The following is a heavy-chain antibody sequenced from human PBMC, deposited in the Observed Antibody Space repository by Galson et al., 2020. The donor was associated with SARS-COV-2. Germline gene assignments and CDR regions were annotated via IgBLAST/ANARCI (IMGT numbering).Heavy chain of an antibody. CDR1: GFTFSSYG. V-gene: IGHV3-33*01. CDR2: IWYDGSNK. CDR3: AGQTILIGAFGI. Sequence: PGGSLRLSCAASGFTFSSYGMHWVRQAPGKGLEWVAVIWYDGSNKYYADSVKGRFTISRDNSKNTLYLQMNSLRAEDTAVYYCAGQTILIGAFGIWGQGTMVTVSS. J-gene: IGHJ3*02.